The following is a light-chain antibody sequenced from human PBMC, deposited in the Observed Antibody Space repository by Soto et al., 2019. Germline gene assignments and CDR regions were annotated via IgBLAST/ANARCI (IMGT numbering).Light chain of an antibody. J-gene: IGKJ1*01. CDR1: QSVRSSH. CDR3: QQYGSSGT. V-gene: IGKV3-20*01. Sequence: IVLTKSPGTLSLSPGERGTLSCRASQSVRSSHLAWYQQKPGQAPRLLIYGASSRATGIPDRFSGSGSGTDFTLTISRLEPEDFAVYYCQQYGSSGTFGQGTKVDI. CDR2: GAS.